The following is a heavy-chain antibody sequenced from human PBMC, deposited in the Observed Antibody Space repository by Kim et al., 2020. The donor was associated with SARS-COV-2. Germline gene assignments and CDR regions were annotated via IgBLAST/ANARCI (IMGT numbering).Heavy chain of an antibody. V-gene: IGHV4-59*09. D-gene: IGHD3-10*01. Sequence: PALKSRVTISVETSENQFSLKLSSVTAADTAVYYCARGRGSMLRGVFFDYWGQGILVTVSS. CDR3: ARGRGSMLRGVFFDY. J-gene: IGHJ4*02.